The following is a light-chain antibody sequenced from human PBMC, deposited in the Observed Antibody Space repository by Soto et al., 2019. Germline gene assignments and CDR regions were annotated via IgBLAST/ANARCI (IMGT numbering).Light chain of an antibody. CDR2: GND. CDR1: TSNIGAGYD. V-gene: IGLV1-40*01. CDR3: QSYDSSLSGSL. J-gene: IGLJ2*01. Sequence: QSALTQAPSVSGAPGQRVTISCTGTTSNIGAGYDVHWYQQLPGTAPKLLIYGNDNRPSGVPDRFSGSKSGTSASLAITGLQADDEADYYCQSYDSSLSGSLFGGGTKLTVL.